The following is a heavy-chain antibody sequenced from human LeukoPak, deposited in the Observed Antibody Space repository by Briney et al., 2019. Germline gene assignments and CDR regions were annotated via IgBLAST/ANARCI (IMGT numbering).Heavy chain of an antibody. CDR3: ATDGAGFDT. CDR2: INIGGTNT. Sequence: GGSLRLSCAASGFSFSDYYMSWIRQAPGKGLEWLSYINIGGTNTHYADPVKGRFTISRDNAKKSLYLELTNLRAEGTAVYYCATDGAGFDTWGQGVLVTVSS. CDR1: GFSFSDYY. V-gene: IGHV3-11*01. J-gene: IGHJ5*02.